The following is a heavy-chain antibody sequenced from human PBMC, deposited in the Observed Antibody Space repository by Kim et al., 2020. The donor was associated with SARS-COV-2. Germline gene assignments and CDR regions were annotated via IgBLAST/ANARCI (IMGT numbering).Heavy chain of an antibody. Sequence: GGSLRLSCAASGFTFSSYAMSWVRQAPGKGLEWVSAISGSGGSTYYADSVKGRFTISRDNSKNTLYLQMNSLRAEDTAVYYCAKLGLVVVTANDPFDYWGQGTLVTVSS. CDR3: AKLGLVVVTANDPFDY. CDR1: GFTFSSYA. V-gene: IGHV3-23*01. D-gene: IGHD2-21*02. CDR2: ISGSGGST. J-gene: IGHJ4*02.